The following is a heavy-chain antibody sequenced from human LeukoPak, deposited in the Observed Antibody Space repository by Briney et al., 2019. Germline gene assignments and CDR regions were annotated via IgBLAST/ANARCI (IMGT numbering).Heavy chain of an antibody. CDR3: ARGHSYGGIDY. J-gene: IGHJ4*02. Sequence: SETLSLTCTVSGGSISSYYWSWIRQPPGKGLEWIGYIYYSGCTNYNPSLKSRVTISVDTSKNQFSLKLSSVTAADTAVYYCARGHSYGGIDYWGQGTLVTVSS. CDR1: GGSISSYY. V-gene: IGHV4-59*08. CDR2: IYYSGCT. D-gene: IGHD5-18*01.